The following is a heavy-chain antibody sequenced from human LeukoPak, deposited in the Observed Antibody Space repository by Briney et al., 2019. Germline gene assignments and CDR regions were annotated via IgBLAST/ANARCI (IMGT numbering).Heavy chain of an antibody. V-gene: IGHV4-4*07. D-gene: IGHD6-13*01. J-gene: IGHJ4*02. CDR3: ARHDSSSWYNY. CDR1: GGSISSYY. CDR2: IYTSGSI. Sequence: SETLSLTCTVSGGSISSYYWSWIRQPAGKGLEWIGRIYTSGSITYNPSLKSRVSMSVDTSKNQFSLKLSSVTAADTAVYYCARHDSSSWYNYWGQGTLVTVSS.